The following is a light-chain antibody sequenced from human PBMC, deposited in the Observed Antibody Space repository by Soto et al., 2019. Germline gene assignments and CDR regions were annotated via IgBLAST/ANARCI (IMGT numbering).Light chain of an antibody. Sequence: EIVLTQSPATLSLSPGERAPLSCRASQSVSGYVVWYQQKVGQAPRLLIYGASSRATGIPDRFSGSGSGTDFTLKISRVEPEDVGVYYCMQHTHWPWTFGQGTKVDIK. CDR2: GAS. CDR1: QSVSGY. J-gene: IGKJ1*01. V-gene: IGKV3-11*01. CDR3: MQHTHWPWT.